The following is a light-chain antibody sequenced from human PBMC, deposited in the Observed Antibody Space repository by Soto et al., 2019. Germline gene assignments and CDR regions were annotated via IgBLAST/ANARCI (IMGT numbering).Light chain of an antibody. CDR1: QTVTSSH. V-gene: IGKV3-20*01. CDR2: GAS. J-gene: IGKJ1*01. Sequence: NVLTQSPGTLSLSPGERATLSCRARQTVTSSHLAWFQQKPGQAPRLLIYGASSRATGIPDRFAGSGSGTDFTLTINVLEPEDSAVYFCQQYGSSPWTFGQGTTVEIK. CDR3: QQYGSSPWT.